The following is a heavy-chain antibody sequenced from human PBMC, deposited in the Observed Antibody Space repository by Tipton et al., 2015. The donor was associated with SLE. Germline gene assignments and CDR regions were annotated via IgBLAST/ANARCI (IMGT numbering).Heavy chain of an antibody. CDR2: ISWNSGSI. J-gene: IGHJ6*02. V-gene: IGHV3-9*01. CDR1: GFTFDDYA. Sequence: SLRLSCAASGFTFDDYAMHWVRQAPGKGLEWVSGISWNSGSIGYADSVKGRFTISRDNAKNSLYMQMNSLRAEDTAVYYCAKDLNYRSPTYGMDVWGQGTTVTVSS. CDR3: AKDLNYRSPTYGMDV. D-gene: IGHD2-2*01.